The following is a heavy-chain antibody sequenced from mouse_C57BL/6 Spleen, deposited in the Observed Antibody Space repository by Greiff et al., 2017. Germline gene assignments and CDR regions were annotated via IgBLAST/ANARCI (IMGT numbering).Heavy chain of an antibody. CDR1: GFSINSDCY. CDR3: ARLLGRGWYFDV. J-gene: IGHJ1*03. V-gene: IGHV3-3*01. Sequence: EVQLQESGPSLVRPSQTLSLTCTVTGFSINSDCYWIWIRQFPGNKLEYIGYTFYSGITYYNPSLEIRTYITRDTSKNQFSLKLSSVTTEDTATYYCARLLGRGWYFDVWGTGTTVTVSS. CDR2: TFYSGIT. D-gene: IGHD4-1*01.